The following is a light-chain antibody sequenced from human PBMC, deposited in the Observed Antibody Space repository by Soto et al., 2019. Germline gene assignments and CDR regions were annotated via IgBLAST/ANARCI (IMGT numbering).Light chain of an antibody. Sequence: DIVLTQFPGTLSLSPGERATLSCRASQSLKRTFVAWYQQRPDQPPRLLIYETSTRATGIPDRFSGSGSGTDFTLTISRLEPEDFAVYYCQQYFASPRTFGQGTKVDIK. CDR2: ETS. CDR1: QSLKRTF. V-gene: IGKV3-20*01. J-gene: IGKJ1*01. CDR3: QQYFASPRT.